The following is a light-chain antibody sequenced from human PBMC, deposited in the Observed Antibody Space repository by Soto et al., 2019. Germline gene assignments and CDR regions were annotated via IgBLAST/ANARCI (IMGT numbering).Light chain of an antibody. CDR3: QQRRSWQVT. CDR1: QSINTY. CDR2: DAS. Sequence: KVLTQSPPTLSFSPGGGATLSRRASQSINTYLAWYQQKPGQAPRLLIYDASKRATGIPARFSGSGSGTNFTLTISSLEPEDFAVYYCQQRRSWQVTFGQGTRLEI. J-gene: IGKJ5*01. V-gene: IGKV3D-11*02.